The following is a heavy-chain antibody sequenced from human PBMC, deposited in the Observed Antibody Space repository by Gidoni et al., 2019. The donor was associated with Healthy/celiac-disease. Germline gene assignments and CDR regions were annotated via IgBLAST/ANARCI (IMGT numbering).Heavy chain of an antibody. CDR1: GGTFSIYS. CDR2: IIPIFGTA. Sequence: QMVQSRADVKTPGSSGKVSCKASGGTFSIYSIRWVRQSPGQGLEWMGGIIPIFGTANYAQKFQGRVTITADESTSTAYMELSSLRSEDTAVYYCARAGVGGDRYWYFDLWGRGTLVTVSS. D-gene: IGHD2-21*02. J-gene: IGHJ2*01. CDR3: ARAGVGGDRYWYFDL. V-gene: IGHV1-69*01.